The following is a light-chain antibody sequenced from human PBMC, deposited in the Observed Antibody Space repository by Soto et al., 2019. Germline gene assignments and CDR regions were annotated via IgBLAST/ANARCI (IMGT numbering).Light chain of an antibody. V-gene: IGKV3-15*01. J-gene: IGKJ1*01. CDR1: QSVSSN. CDR3: QQYYNWPRT. CDR2: GAS. Sequence: EIVMTQSPATLSVSPGERATLSCRASQSVSSNLAWYQQKPGQPPRLLIYGASTRATGIPARFSGSGSATEFTLSISSLQSEDFAVYYCQQYYNWPRTFGQGTKVE.